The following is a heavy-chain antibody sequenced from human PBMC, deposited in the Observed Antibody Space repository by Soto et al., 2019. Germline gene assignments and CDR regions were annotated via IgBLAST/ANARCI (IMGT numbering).Heavy chain of an antibody. CDR1: GFTFTSYT. V-gene: IGHV3-21*06. D-gene: IGHD2-2*01. CDR2: ISSSSDYI. CDR3: ARPRLYATGPLDF. J-gene: IGHJ4*02. Sequence: GGSLRLSCAASGFTFTSYTMNWVRQARGKGLEWVSSISSSSDYIYYADSMKGRVTISRDNAKNSLFLDMNSLTGEDTAVYCCARPRLYATGPLDFWRQGTLVTVSS.